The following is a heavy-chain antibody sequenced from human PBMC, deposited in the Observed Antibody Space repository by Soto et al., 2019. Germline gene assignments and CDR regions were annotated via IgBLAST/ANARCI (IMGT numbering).Heavy chain of an antibody. V-gene: IGHV3-23*01. Sequence: SLRLSCAASGFTLSNAWVSWVRQAPGKGLEWVSGLNGSGGSTSSADSVKGRFAISRDNSKNTLYLQMNSLRDGDTAVYYCARGFSAGKGSPPDYWGQGTLVTVS. CDR2: LNGSGGST. D-gene: IGHD3-10*01. J-gene: IGHJ4*02. CDR1: GFTLSNAW. CDR3: ARGFSAGKGSPPDY.